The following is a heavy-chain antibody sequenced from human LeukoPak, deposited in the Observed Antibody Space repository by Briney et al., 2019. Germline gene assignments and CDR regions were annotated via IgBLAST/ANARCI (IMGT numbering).Heavy chain of an antibody. J-gene: IGHJ4*02. CDR3: ARTGTTAY. Sequence: SETLSLTCAVYGGSFSGYYWSWIRQPPGKGLEWIGEINHSGSTNYNPSLKSRVTISADTSKNQFSLQLNSVTPEDTAVYYCARTGTTAYWGQGTLVTVSS. D-gene: IGHD1-7*01. CDR1: GGSFSGYY. CDR2: INHSGST. V-gene: IGHV4-34*01.